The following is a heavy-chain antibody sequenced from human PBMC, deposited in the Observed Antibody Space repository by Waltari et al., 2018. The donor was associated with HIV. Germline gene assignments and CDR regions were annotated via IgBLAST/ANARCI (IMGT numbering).Heavy chain of an antibody. CDR2: TYFRSRWIF. D-gene: IGHD3-3*01. CDR3: VRDGFGFDF. Sequence: LKQSGPILIQPSPTLSMTSSVSGARISTARASRHLVRQSPGGGLEWLGKTYFRSRWIFDYGIDVKSRMTINVDPSTNQFSLYVTSTTPGDTATYYCVRDGFGFDFWSQGILVTVS. J-gene: IGHJ4*01. CDR1: GARISTARAS. V-gene: IGHV6-1*01.